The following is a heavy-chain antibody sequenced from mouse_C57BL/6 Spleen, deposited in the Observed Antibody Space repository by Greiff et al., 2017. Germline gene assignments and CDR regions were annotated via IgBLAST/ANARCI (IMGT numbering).Heavy chain of an antibody. CDR2: NPPNSGST. J-gene: IGHJ1*03. Sequence: QVQLQQPGAELVKPGASVKLSCKASGYTFTSYWMHWVKQRPGQGLEWIGMNPPNSGSTNYNEKFKSKATLTLDKSSSKAYMQLSSLTSEDSAVYYCARAPLYYGSSDGYCDVWGTGTTVTVSS. V-gene: IGHV1-64*01. CDR1: GYTFTSYW. D-gene: IGHD1-1*01. CDR3: ARAPLYYGSSDGYCDV.